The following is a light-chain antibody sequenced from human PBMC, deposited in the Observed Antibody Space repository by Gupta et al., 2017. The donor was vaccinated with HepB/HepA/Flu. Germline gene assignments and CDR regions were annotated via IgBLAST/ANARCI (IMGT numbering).Light chain of an antibody. Sequence: IWLTQSPATLSLSSGERATLSCRASQSISRYLAWYQQKPGQAPGLLIYDASKRAPGVPARFSGSGXGTXFTLTIXSREPEDFAVYYCQHRSSCPITLGXGTKVDIK. V-gene: IGKV3-11*01. J-gene: IGKJ3*01. CDR3: QHRSSCPIT. CDR2: DAS. CDR1: QSISRY.